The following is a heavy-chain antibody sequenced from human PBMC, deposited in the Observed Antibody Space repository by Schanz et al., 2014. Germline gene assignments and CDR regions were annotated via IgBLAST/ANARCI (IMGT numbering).Heavy chain of an antibody. CDR3: ASSGAGYSSSWDFDY. J-gene: IGHJ4*02. CDR1: GYTFVSYS. Sequence: QVQLVQSGAEVKKPGASVKVSCKASGYTFVSYSMHWVRQAPGQGLEWMGRIIPILGIANYAQKFQGRVTITRDTSASTAYMDVSSLRSEDTAVYYCASSGAGYSSSWDFDYWGQGTLVTVSS. CDR2: IIPILGIA. V-gene: IGHV1-46*01. D-gene: IGHD6-13*01.